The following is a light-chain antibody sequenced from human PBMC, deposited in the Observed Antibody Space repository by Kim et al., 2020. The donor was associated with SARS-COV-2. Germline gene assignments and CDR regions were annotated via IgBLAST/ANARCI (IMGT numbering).Light chain of an antibody. Sequence: KTVTISCPGSSGNIASNYVQLYQQRPASAPTTVIYEDNEGPSGVPDRFSGSIDSSSNSASLTISGLKTEDEADYYCQSYDDSNRWVFGGGTQLTVL. V-gene: IGLV6-57*02. CDR1: SGNIASNY. CDR2: EDN. J-gene: IGLJ3*02. CDR3: QSYDDSNRWV.